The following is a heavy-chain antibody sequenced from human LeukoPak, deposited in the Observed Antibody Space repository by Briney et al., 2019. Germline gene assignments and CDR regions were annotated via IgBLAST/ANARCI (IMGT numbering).Heavy chain of an antibody. D-gene: IGHD6-19*01. V-gene: IGHV4-31*03. Sequence: SETLSLTCTVSGGSISSGGYYWSWIRQHPGKGLEWIGYIYYSGSTYYNPSHKSRVTISVDTSKNQFSLKLSSVTAADTAVYYCARSRGSSGWYAADFDYWGQGTLVTVSS. CDR2: IYYSGST. J-gene: IGHJ4*02. CDR1: GGSISSGGYY. CDR3: ARSRGSSGWYAADFDY.